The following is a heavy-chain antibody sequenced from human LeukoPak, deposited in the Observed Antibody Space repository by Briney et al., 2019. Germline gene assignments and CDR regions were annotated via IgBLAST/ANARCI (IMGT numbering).Heavy chain of an antibody. Sequence: SETLSLTCAVYGGSFSGYYWSWIHQPPGKGLEWIGEINHSGSTNYNPSLKSRVTISVDTFKNQFSLKLSSVTAADTAVYYCARRLLWFGELSYSRFDYWGQGTLVTVSS. J-gene: IGHJ4*02. CDR1: GGSFSGYY. CDR2: INHSGST. D-gene: IGHD3-10*01. CDR3: ARRLLWFGELSYSRFDY. V-gene: IGHV4-34*01.